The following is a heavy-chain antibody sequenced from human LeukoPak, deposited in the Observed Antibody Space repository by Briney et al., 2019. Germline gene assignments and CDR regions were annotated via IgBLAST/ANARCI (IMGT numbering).Heavy chain of an antibody. CDR3: ARDRGFGELLFDY. D-gene: IGHD3-10*01. CDR1: GFTFTSYS. J-gene: IGHJ4*02. Sequence: GGSLRLSCAASGFTFTSYSMNWVRQAPGKGLEWVSSISSSSSYIYYADSVKGRFTISRDNAKNSLYLQMNSLRAEDTAVYYCARDRGFGELLFDYWGLGTLVTVSS. CDR2: ISSSSSYI. V-gene: IGHV3-21*04.